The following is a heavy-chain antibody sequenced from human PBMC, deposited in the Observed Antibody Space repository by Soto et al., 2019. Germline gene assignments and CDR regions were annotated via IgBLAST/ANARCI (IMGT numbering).Heavy chain of an antibody. CDR2: IYYSGIT. CDR3: ASSPGYYFDY. J-gene: IGHJ4*02. CDR1: GGSIGSGGYY. V-gene: IGHV4-31*03. Sequence: SETLSLTCTVSGGSIGSGGYYWSWIRQHPGKGLEWIGYIYYSGITYYNPSLKSRVTISVDTSKNQFSLKLSSVTAADTAVYYCASSPGYYFDYWGQGTLVTVSS.